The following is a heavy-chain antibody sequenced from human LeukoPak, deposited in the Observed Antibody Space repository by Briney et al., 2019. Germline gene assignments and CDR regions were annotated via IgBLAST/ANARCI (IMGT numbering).Heavy chain of an antibody. J-gene: IGHJ3*02. CDR2: TRNKANSYTT. Sequence: GGSLRLSCAASGFTFSDHYMDWVRQAPGKGLEWVGRTRNKANSYTTEYAASVKGRFTISRDDSKNSLYLQMNSLKTEDTAVYYCASYSGIKDAFDIWGQGTMVTVPS. CDR3: ASYSGIKDAFDI. V-gene: IGHV3-72*01. D-gene: IGHD1-26*01. CDR1: GFTFSDHY.